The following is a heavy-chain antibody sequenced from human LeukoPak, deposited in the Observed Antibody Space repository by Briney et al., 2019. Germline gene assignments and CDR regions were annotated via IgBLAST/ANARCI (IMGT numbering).Heavy chain of an antibody. CDR3: ARGYYGSPDY. D-gene: IGHD3-10*01. J-gene: IGHJ4*02. CDR2: IKQDGNEK. Sequence: PGGSLRLSCAASGFTFSSYWMTWVRQAPGKGLEWVANIKQDGNEKNYVDSAKGRFTISRDNAQSSLYLQMNSLRAEDTAVYYCARGYYGSPDYWGQGTLVTVSS. V-gene: IGHV3-7*04. CDR1: GFTFSSYW.